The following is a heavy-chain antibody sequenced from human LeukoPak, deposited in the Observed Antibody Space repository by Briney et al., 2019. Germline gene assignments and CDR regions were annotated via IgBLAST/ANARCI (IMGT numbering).Heavy chain of an antibody. J-gene: IGHJ6*02. CDR1: GFTFRDYY. V-gene: IGHV3-11*01. D-gene: IGHD2/OR15-2a*01. Sequence: GGSLRLSCAASGFTFRDYYMTWLRQAPGKGLEWLSYISNGGTTVFYADSIKGRFTVSRDNAKRSLYLQIESLRDDDTAVYHCALGTTNKDYYFGMDVWGQGTTVTVSS. CDR3: ALGTTNKDYYFGMDV. CDR2: ISNGGTTV.